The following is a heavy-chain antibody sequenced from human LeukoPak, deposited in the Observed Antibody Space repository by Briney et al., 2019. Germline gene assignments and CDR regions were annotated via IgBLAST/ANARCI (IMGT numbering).Heavy chain of an antibody. Sequence: SETLSLTCAVYGGSFSGYRWSWIRQPPGKRREWIGEINHSGSTNYNTSLKSRVTIPVDTSKNQFSLKLSSVTAADTAVYYCARGYCSGGSCYSGFDYWGQGTLVTVSS. CDR2: INHSGST. D-gene: IGHD2-15*01. CDR3: ARGYCSGGSCYSGFDY. CDR1: GGSFSGYR. J-gene: IGHJ4*02. V-gene: IGHV4-34*01.